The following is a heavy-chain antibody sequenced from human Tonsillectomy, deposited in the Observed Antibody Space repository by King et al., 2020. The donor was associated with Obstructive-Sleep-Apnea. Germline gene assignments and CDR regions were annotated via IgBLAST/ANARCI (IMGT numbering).Heavy chain of an antibody. Sequence: VQLVESGGGVVQPGRSLRLSCAASGFTFSNYAMHWVRQAPGKGLEWVALISYGGSDKYNADSVKGRFTISRDNSKNTLYLQMNSLRPEDTAVYYCARDHGYSYGYIDYYFDYWGQGTRVTVPS. CDR2: ISYGGSDK. J-gene: IGHJ4*02. V-gene: IGHV3-30-3*01. CDR3: ARDHGYSYGYIDYYFDY. CDR1: GFTFSNYA. D-gene: IGHD5-18*01.